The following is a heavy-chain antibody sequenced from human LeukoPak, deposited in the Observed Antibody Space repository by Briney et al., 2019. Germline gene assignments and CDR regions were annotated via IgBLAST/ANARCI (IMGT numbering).Heavy chain of an antibody. CDR1: GFTFSSYA. V-gene: IGHV3-23*01. CDR3: AKVEGILLWLNPCLDY. Sequence: QPGGFLRLSCAASGFTFSSYAMSWVRQAPGKGLEWVSAISGSGGSTYYADSVKGRFTISRDNSKNTLYLQMNSLRAEDTAVYYCAKVEGILLWLNPCLDYWSQGTLVTVSS. D-gene: IGHD5-18*01. CDR2: ISGSGGST. J-gene: IGHJ4*02.